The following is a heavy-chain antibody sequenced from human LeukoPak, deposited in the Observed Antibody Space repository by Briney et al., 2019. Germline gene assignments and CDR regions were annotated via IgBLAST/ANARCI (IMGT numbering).Heavy chain of an antibody. Sequence: GSLRLSCAASGFTFKNFVMTWVRQAPGQGLDWVSAISGNTGATYYADSVKGRFTISRDNSKNTLYLQMNSLRAEDTAVYYCARKWWENWFDSWGQGALVTVSS. V-gene: IGHV3-23*01. CDR3: ARKWWENWFDS. CDR1: GFTFKNFV. J-gene: IGHJ5*01. D-gene: IGHD2-15*01. CDR2: ISGNTGAT.